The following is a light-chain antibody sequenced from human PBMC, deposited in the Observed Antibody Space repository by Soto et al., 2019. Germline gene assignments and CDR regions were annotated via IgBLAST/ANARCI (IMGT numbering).Light chain of an antibody. Sequence: ELVLTQSPGTRSLSPGERATLSCRASQSVTSSHLAWYQQKPGQAPRLLIYAASTRATGVPDRFSGSGSGTDFTLTISRLEPEDFAVFYCQDFGSLPYTFGQGTKLEIK. CDR1: QSVTSSH. J-gene: IGKJ2*01. CDR2: AAS. CDR3: QDFGSLPYT. V-gene: IGKV3-20*01.